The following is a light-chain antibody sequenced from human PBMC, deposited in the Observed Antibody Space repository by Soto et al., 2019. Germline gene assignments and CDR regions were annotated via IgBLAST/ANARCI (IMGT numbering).Light chain of an antibody. CDR2: AAS. V-gene: IGKV1D-12*01. CDR1: QSIDRW. Sequence: DIQMTQSPSSVSASVGDRVTITCRASQSIDRWLAWYQQKAGNAPNLLIYAASSLQSGVPSRFSGSGSGTDFTLTISSLQPDDFATYYCQQANSFPFTFGPGTKVDVK. J-gene: IGKJ3*01. CDR3: QQANSFPFT.